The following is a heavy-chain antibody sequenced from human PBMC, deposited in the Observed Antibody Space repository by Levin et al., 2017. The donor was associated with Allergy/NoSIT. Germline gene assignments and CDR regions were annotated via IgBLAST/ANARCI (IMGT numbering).Heavy chain of an antibody. D-gene: IGHD2-8*01. Sequence: PSETLSLTCAVYGGSFSGYYWSWIRQPPGKGLEWIGEINHSGSTNYNPSLKSRVTISVDTSKNQFSLKLSSVTAADTAVYYCARAAYVASFDYWGQGTLVTVSS. J-gene: IGHJ4*02. CDR2: INHSGST. CDR1: GGSFSGYY. CDR3: ARAAYVASFDY. V-gene: IGHV4-34*01.